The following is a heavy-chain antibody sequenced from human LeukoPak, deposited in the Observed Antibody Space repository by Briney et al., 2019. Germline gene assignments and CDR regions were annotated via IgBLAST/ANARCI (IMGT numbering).Heavy chain of an antibody. CDR1: GFLFSIYR. V-gene: IGHV3-30*02. CDR3: ERDDTSGFDY. D-gene: IGHD6-19*01. J-gene: IGHJ4*02. CDR2: IRYGGSNK. Sequence: GGPLTLLCAAWGFLFSIYRIHWLRQAPGKGREGVTYIRYGGSNKNYVDSVKGRFNISIDNSKNTLYLQMNSLRPEDKAVYYCERDDTSGFDYWGQGTLVTVSS.